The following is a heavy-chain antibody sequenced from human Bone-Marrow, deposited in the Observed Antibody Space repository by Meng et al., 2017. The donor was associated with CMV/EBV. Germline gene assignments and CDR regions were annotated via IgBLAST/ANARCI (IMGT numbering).Heavy chain of an antibody. Sequence: ASVKVSCKAPGYTFTGYYMHWVRQAPGQGLEWMGWINPNSGGTNYAQKFQGRVTMTRDTSISTAYMELSRLRSDDTAVYYCARVVPASIPHYYYGMDVWGPGTTVTVSS. D-gene: IGHD2-2*01. CDR2: INPNSGGT. CDR1: GYTFTGYY. CDR3: ARVVPASIPHYYYGMDV. V-gene: IGHV1-2*02. J-gene: IGHJ6*02.